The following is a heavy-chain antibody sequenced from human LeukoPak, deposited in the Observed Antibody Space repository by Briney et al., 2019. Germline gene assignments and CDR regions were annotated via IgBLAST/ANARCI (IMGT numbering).Heavy chain of an antibody. CDR3: ASSYGDYFFFDY. D-gene: IGHD4-17*01. CDR1: GGSFSGYY. V-gene: IGHV4-34*01. Sequence: SETLSLTCAVYGGSFSGYYWSWIRQPPGKGLEWIGEINHSGSTNYNPSLKSRVTISVNTSKKQFSLKLSSVTAADTAVYYCASSYGDYFFFDYWGQGTLVTVSS. J-gene: IGHJ4*02. CDR2: INHSGST.